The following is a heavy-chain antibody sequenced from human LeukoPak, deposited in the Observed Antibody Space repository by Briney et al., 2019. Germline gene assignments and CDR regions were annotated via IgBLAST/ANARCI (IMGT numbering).Heavy chain of an antibody. V-gene: IGHV3-7*01. CDR2: IKQDGSEK. J-gene: IGHJ4*02. CDR1: GFTFSNYW. D-gene: IGHD2-2*01. CDR3: ATVRIVVVPAARALDY. Sequence: PGGSLRLSCAVSGFTFSNYWMSWVRQAPGKGLEWVANIKQDGSEKYYVDSVKGRFTISRDNAKKLVYLQMNSLRAEDTAVYYCATVRIVVVPAARALDYWGQGTLVTVSS.